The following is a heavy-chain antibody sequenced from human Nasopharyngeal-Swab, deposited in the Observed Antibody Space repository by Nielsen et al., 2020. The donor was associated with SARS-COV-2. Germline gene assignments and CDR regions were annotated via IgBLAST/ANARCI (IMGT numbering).Heavy chain of an antibody. V-gene: IGHV4-59*13. Sequence: SEPLSLTCTVSGGSISSYYWTGIRKPPGKGLEWIGYIYYSGSTNYNPSLKSRVTISVDASKNQFSLKLSSVTAADTAVYYCARDPVSGLGFDPWGQGTLVTVSS. D-gene: IGHD5/OR15-5a*01. CDR1: GGSISSYY. CDR3: ARDPVSGLGFDP. J-gene: IGHJ5*02. CDR2: IYYSGST.